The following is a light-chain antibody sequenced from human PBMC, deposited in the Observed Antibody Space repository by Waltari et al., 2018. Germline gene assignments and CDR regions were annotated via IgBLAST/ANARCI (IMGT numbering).Light chain of an antibody. J-gene: IGLJ2*01. V-gene: IGLV2-23*02. CDR3: CSYAGSSTLV. Sequence: SALTQPASVSGSPGQSITIPCTGTSSDVGVYNQVTWYQQHPVKAHKLMIYDVSKRPSGVSNRFSGSKSGNTASLTISGLQAEDEADYYCCSYAGSSTLVFGGGTKLTVL. CDR2: DVS. CDR1: SSDVGVYNQ.